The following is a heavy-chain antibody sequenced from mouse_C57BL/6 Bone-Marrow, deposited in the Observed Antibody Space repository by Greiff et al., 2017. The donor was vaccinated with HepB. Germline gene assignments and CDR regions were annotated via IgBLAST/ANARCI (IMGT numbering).Heavy chain of an antibody. CDR1: GFTFSDYG. J-gene: IGHJ3*01. CDR3: AREGAQATFAY. V-gene: IGHV5-15*01. CDR2: ISNLAYSI. Sequence: VKLVESGGGLVQPGGSLKLSCAASGFTFSDYGMAWVRQAPRKGPEWVAFISNLAYSIYYADAVTGRFTISRENAKNTLYLEMSSLRSEDTAMYYCAREGAQATFAYWGQGTLVTVSA. D-gene: IGHD3-2*02.